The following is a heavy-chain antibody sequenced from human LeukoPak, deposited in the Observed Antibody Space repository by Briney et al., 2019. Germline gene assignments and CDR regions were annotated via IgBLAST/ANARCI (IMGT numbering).Heavy chain of an antibody. Sequence: GGSLRLSCAASGFTFSSYAMSWVRQAPGKGLEWVSAISGSGGSTYYADSVKGRFTISRDNSKNTLYLQMNSLRAEDTAVYYCAKSSMTTVTRRGSVYYYGMDVWGQGTTVTVSS. CDR3: AKSSMTTVTRRGSVYYYGMDV. V-gene: IGHV3-23*01. J-gene: IGHJ6*02. CDR2: ISGSGGST. CDR1: GFTFSSYA. D-gene: IGHD4-17*01.